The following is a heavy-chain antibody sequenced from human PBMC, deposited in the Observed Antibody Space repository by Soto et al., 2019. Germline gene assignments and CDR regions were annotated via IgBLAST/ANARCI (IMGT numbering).Heavy chain of an antibody. CDR2: IYYSGST. Sequence: SETLSLTCTVSGGSISSYYWSWIRQPPGKGLEWIGYIYYSGSTNYNPSLKSRVTISVDTSKNQFSLKLSSVTAADTAVYYCASRGGDIVATTRDYYYGMDVWGQGTTVTVSS. J-gene: IGHJ6*02. V-gene: IGHV4-59*01. CDR1: GGSISSYY. D-gene: IGHD5-12*01. CDR3: ASRGGDIVATTRDYYYGMDV.